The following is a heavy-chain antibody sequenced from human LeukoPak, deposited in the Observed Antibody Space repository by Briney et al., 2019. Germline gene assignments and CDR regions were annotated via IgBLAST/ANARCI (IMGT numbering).Heavy chain of an antibody. CDR1: GFDFSGYG. CDR2: IRYTGSNT. Sequence: GGSLRLSCAASGFDFSGYGMNWVRQAPGKGLEWVAFIRYTGSNTYYADSVKGRFTISRDNSKNTLYLQMNSLRDDDTALYYCASYAADIVDYWGQGTLVTVSS. CDR3: ASYAADIVDY. V-gene: IGHV3-30*02. D-gene: IGHD2-15*01. J-gene: IGHJ4*02.